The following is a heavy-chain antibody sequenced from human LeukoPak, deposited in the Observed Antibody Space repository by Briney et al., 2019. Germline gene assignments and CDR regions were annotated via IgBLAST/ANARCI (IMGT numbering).Heavy chain of an antibody. CDR3: AKDSSSWYEGNAFDI. CDR2: IYSGGST. Sequence: GGSLRLSCAASGFTVSSNYMSWVRQAPGKGLEWVSVIYSGGSTYYADSVEGRFTISRDNSKNTLYLQMNSLRAEDTAVYYCAKDSSSWYEGNAFDIWGQGTMVTVSS. V-gene: IGHV3-53*01. J-gene: IGHJ3*02. CDR1: GFTVSSNY. D-gene: IGHD6-13*01.